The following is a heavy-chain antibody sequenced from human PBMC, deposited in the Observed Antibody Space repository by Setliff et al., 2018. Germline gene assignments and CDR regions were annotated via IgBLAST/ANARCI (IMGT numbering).Heavy chain of an antibody. CDR1: GYTFTSYA. CDR3: ARGLKLRYFDWPIDY. V-gene: IGHV7-4-1*02. J-gene: IGHJ4*02. CDR2: INTNTGNP. D-gene: IGHD3-9*01. Sequence: ASVKVSCKASGYTFTSYAMNWVRQAPGQGLEWMGWINTNTGNPTYAQGFTGRFVFSLDTSISTAYMELSSLRSEDTAVYYCARGLKLRYFDWPIDYWGQGTLVTVSS.